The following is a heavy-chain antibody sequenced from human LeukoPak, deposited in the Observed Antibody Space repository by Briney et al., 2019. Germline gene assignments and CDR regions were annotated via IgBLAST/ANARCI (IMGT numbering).Heavy chain of an antibody. CDR3: ARDRIAADYPPSYYYYMDV. CDR2: IYYSGST. D-gene: IGHD6-13*01. J-gene: IGHJ6*03. V-gene: IGHV4-61*08. CDR1: NDSISSGDYY. Sequence: SETLSLTCTVSNDSISSGDYYWNWIRQPPGKGLEWIGYIYYSGSTNYNPSLKSRVTISVDTSKNQFSLKLSSVTAADTAVYYCARDRIAADYPPSYYYYMDVWGKGTTVTVSS.